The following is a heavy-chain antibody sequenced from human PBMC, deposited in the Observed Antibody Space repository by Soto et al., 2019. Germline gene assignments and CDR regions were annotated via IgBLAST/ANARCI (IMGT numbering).Heavy chain of an antibody. J-gene: IGHJ4*02. CDR3: VRTSLVVAAATREDY. V-gene: IGHV3-74*01. CDR1: GFTFSSYW. D-gene: IGHD2-15*01. CDR2: IDSDGSRI. Sequence: EVQLVESGGGLVQPGESLRLSCAASGFTFSSYWMHWVRQAPRKGLVWVSRIDSDGSRISYADFVKGRFTISRDNAKNTVYLQMNSLRAEDTALYYCVRTSLVVAAATREDYWGQGTLVTVSS.